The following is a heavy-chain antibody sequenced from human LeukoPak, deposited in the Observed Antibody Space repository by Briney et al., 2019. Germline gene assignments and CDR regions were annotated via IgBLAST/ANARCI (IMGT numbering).Heavy chain of an antibody. CDR2: ISGSGDRT. V-gene: IGHV3-23*01. D-gene: IGHD6-13*01. CDR3: AKGGPYSSSWGGKFDH. J-gene: IGHJ4*02. Sequence: GGSLRLSCAASGFTFRNYWMSWVRQAPGKGLEWVSSISGSGDRTYYADSVNGRFTISRDNSKNTLYLQMNSLRAEDTAIYYCAKGGPYSSSWGGKFDHWGQGTLVTVSS. CDR1: GFTFRNYW.